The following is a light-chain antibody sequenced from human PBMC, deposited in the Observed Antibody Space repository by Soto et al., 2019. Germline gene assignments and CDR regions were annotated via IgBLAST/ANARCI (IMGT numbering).Light chain of an antibody. CDR1: QTISSW. Sequence: DIQMTQSPSTLSASVGDRVTIACRASQTISSWVAWYQQKPGKAPKLLIYAASTLQSGVPSRFSGSGSGTEFTLTISSLQPDDFATYYCQHYNSYSEAFGQGTKVDIK. CDR3: QHYNSYSEA. J-gene: IGKJ1*01. V-gene: IGKV1-5*01. CDR2: AAS.